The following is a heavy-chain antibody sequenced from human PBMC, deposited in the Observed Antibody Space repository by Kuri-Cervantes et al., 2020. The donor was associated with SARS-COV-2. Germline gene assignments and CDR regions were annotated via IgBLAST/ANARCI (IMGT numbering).Heavy chain of an antibody. Sequence: SVKVSCKASGGTFSSYAISWVRQAPGQGLEWTGGIIPIFGTANYAQKFQGRVTITADESTSTAYMELSSLRSEDTAVYYCARGIVVPAATRWNWFDPWGQGTLVTVSS. D-gene: IGHD2-2*01. V-gene: IGHV1-69*13. CDR1: GGTFSSYA. J-gene: IGHJ5*02. CDR3: ARGIVVPAATRWNWFDP. CDR2: IIPIFGTA.